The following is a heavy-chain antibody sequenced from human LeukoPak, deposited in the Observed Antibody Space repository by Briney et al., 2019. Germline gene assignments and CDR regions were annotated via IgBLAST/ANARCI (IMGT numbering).Heavy chain of an antibody. V-gene: IGHV6-1*01. CDR3: ARDGGIAAAGTLYYYMDV. CDR2: TYYRSKWYN. CDR1: GDSVSSNSAA. D-gene: IGHD6-13*01. Sequence: SQTLSLTCAISGDSVSSNSAAWNWIRQSPSRGLEWLGRTYYRSKWYNDYAVSVKSRITINPDTSKNQFSLQLNSVTPEDTAVYYCARDGGIAAAGTLYYYMDVWGKGTTVTISS. J-gene: IGHJ6*03.